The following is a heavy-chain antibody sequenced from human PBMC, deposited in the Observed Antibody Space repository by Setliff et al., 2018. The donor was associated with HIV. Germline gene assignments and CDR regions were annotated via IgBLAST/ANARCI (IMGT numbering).Heavy chain of an antibody. CDR2: MNPNSGNT. J-gene: IGHJ4*02. V-gene: IGHV1-8*03. D-gene: IGHD5-12*01. Sequence: ASVKVSCKASGYTFTSYDINWVRQATGQGLEWMGWMNPNSGNTGYAQKFQGRVTITADESTSTVYMEISSLTSEDTALYYCARGPLYGYDRGYFDYWGQGTLVTVSS. CDR1: GYTFTSYD. CDR3: ARGPLYGYDRGYFDY.